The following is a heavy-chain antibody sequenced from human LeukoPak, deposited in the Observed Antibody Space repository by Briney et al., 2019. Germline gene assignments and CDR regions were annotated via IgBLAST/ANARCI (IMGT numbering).Heavy chain of an antibody. Sequence: TTTSYYWGWIRQPPGKGLEWVSAISGSGGSTYYADSVKGRFTISRDNSKNTLYLQMNSLRAEDTAVYYCAKDPHSGFDYWGQGALVTVSS. CDR2: ISGSGGST. CDR3: AKDPHSGFDY. CDR1: TTTSYY. V-gene: IGHV3-23*01. J-gene: IGHJ4*02. D-gene: IGHD1-26*01.